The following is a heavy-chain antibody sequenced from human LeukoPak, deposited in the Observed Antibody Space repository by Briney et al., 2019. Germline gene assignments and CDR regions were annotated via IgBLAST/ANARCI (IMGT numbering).Heavy chain of an antibody. CDR3: ARDDSSAGDY. CDR2: ISTSSSYI. CDR1: GFTFSSYS. V-gene: IGHV3-21*01. J-gene: IGHJ4*02. D-gene: IGHD3-22*01. Sequence: GGSLRLSCAASGFTFSSYSMNWVRQAPGKGLEWVSFISTSSSYIYYADSVQGRFTVSRDNAKNSLYLQMNSLRAEDTAVYYCARDDSSAGDYWGQGTLATVSS.